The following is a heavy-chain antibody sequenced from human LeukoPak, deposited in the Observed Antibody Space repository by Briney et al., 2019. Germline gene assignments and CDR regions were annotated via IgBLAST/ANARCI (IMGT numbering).Heavy chain of an antibody. D-gene: IGHD5-12*01. CDR3: ARGPTGYHST. Sequence: GGSLRLSCAASEFMTWVRQAPGKGLAWVSLIYSGGSTYYADSVKDRFTISRDNSKNTLYLQMNSLRAEDTAVYYCARGPTGYHSTGGQGTLVTVSS. J-gene: IGHJ4*02. CDR2: IYSGGST. V-gene: IGHV3-66*01. CDR1: EF.